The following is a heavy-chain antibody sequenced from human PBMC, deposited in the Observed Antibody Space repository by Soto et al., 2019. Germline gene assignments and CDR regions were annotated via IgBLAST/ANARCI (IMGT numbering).Heavy chain of an antibody. CDR2: ISGSGGST. J-gene: IGHJ4*02. D-gene: IGHD3-9*01. Sequence: GGSLRLSCAASGFTFSSYAMSWVRQAPGKGLEWVSAISGSGGSTYYADSVKGRFTISRDNSKNTLYLQMNSLRAEDTAVYYCAKGHVHYDILTGYISVFYFDYRGQGTLVTVSS. V-gene: IGHV3-23*01. CDR3: AKGHVHYDILTGYISVFYFDY. CDR1: GFTFSSYA.